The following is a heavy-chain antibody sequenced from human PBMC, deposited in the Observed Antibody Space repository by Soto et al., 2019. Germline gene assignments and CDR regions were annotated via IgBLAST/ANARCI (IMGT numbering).Heavy chain of an antibody. J-gene: IGHJ4*02. Sequence: GGSLRLSCAASGFTFSSYWMHWVRQAPGKGLVWDSRINSDGSSTSYADSVKGRFTISRDNAKNTLYLQMNSLRAEDTAVYYCARGYSSSSNSEYYFDYWGQGTLVTVSS. CDR1: GFTFSSYW. V-gene: IGHV3-74*01. D-gene: IGHD6-6*01. CDR2: INSDGSST. CDR3: ARGYSSSSNSEYYFDY.